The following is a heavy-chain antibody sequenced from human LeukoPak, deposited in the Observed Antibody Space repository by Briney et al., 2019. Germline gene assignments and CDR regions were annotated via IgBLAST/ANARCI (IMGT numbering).Heavy chain of an antibody. J-gene: IGHJ3*02. V-gene: IGHV3-23*01. CDR3: ARERSSYGAFEI. CDR1: GFTFSNYA. CDR2: INGNGGST. Sequence: GGSLRLSCEASGFTFSNYAMSWVRQAPGKGLEWVSGINGNGGSTYNADSVKGRFTISRDNSKNTLYLQMNSLRAEDTAVYYCARERSSYGAFEIWGQGTMVTVSS. D-gene: IGHD5-18*01.